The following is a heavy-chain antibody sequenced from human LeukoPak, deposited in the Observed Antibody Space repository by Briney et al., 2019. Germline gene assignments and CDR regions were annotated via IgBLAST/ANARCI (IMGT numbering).Heavy chain of an antibody. CDR1: GFIFSSYW. CDR3: ARLSSSHMAFDI. CDR2: IKHDGSEK. Sequence: PGGSLRLSCAASGFIFSSYWMSWVRQAPGKGLEWVANIKHDGSEKYYVDSLKGRFTIPRDNAKNSLYLQLNSLRAEDTAVYYCARLSSSHMAFDIWGQGTMVTVSS. D-gene: IGHD2-2*01. J-gene: IGHJ3*02. V-gene: IGHV3-7*02.